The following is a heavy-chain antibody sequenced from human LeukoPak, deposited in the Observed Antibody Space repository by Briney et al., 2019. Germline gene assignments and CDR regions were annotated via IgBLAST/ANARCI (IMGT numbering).Heavy chain of an antibody. Sequence: GAPVKVSCKASGYTFTGYYMHWVRQAPGQGLEWMGWINPNSGGTNYAQKFQGWVTMTRDTSISTAYMELGSLRSDDTAVYYCATAPRGYTQRWFDPWGQGTLVTVSS. V-gene: IGHV1-2*04. CDR3: ATAPRGYTQRWFDP. CDR2: INPNSGGT. J-gene: IGHJ5*02. CDR1: GYTFTGYY. D-gene: IGHD5-18*01.